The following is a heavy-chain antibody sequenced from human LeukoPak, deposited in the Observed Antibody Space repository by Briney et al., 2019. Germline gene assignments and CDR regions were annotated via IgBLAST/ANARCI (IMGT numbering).Heavy chain of an antibody. J-gene: IGHJ4*02. V-gene: IGHV1-2*02. CDR3: ARDIVVVPAADDY. Sequence: ASVKVSCKASGYTFTGYYMHWVRQAPGQGLEWMGWINLNSGGTNYAQKFQGRVTMTRDTSISTAYMKLSRLRSDDTAVYYCARDIVVVPAADDYWGQGTLVTVSS. CDR1: GYTFTGYY. CDR2: INLNSGGT. D-gene: IGHD2-2*01.